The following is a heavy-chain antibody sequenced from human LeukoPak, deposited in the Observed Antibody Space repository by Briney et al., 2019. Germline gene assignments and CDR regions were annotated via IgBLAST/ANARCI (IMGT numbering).Heavy chain of an antibody. D-gene: IGHD3-22*01. Sequence: ASVKVSCKVSGYTLTELSMHWVRQAPGKGLEWMGGFDPEDGETIYAQKFQGRVTMTEDTSKDTAYMELSSLRSEDTAVYYCATLYYYDSSGYQRKSHDAFDIWGQGTMVTVSS. CDR3: ATLYYYDSSGYQRKSHDAFDI. V-gene: IGHV1-24*01. CDR1: GYTLTELS. J-gene: IGHJ3*02. CDR2: FDPEDGET.